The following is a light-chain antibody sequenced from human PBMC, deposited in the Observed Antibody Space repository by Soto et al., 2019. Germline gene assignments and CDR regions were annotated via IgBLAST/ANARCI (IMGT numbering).Light chain of an antibody. J-gene: IGKJ1*01. CDR2: DAS. Sequence: IQMTQSPSTLSASVGDTVSVTCRASEDVAKFLAWHQQKPGRAPEILISDASDLKSGVPSRFRGSGSGTDFTLTISGLQPDDSATYYCLLDYAYFWAFGQGTKVEIK. V-gene: IGKV1-6*01. CDR3: LLDYAYFWA. CDR1: EDVAKF.